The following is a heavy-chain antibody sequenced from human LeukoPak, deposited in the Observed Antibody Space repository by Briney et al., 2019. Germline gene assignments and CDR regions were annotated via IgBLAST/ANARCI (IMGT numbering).Heavy chain of an antibody. D-gene: IGHD6-19*01. CDR3: ARVLPYSSGWGVDY. CDR1: GGSIDITNY. J-gene: IGHJ4*02. Sequence: SETLSLTCGVSGGSIDITNYWSWVRQAPGKGLEWIGYIYYSGSTNYNPSLKSRVTISVDTSKNQFSLNLSSVTAADTAVYYCARVLPYSSGWGVDYWGQGTLVTVSS. CDR2: IYYSGST. V-gene: IGHV4-59*01.